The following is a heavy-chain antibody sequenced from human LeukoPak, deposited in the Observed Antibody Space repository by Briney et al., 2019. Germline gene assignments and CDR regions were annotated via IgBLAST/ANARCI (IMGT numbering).Heavy chain of an antibody. CDR2: IYYSGST. D-gene: IGHD1-26*01. J-gene: IGHJ4*02. Sequence: SETLSLTCTVSGGSISSYYWSWIRQPPGKGLEWIGYIYYSGSTNYNPSLKSRVAISVDTSKNQFSLKLSSVTAADTAVYYCARLFGSYYYFDYWGQGTLVTVSS. CDR3: ARLFGSYYYFDY. V-gene: IGHV4-59*08. CDR1: GGSISSYY.